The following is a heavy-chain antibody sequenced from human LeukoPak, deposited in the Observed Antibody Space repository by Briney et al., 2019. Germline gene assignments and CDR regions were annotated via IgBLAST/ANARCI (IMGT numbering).Heavy chain of an antibody. CDR1: GGSISSSSYY. D-gene: IGHD3-10*01. V-gene: IGHV4-39*07. Sequence: SETLSLTCTVSGGSISSSSYYWGWTRQPPGKGLEWIGSIYYSGSTYYNPSLKSRVTISVDMSKYQFSLKLSSVTAADTAVYYCARFYYGSGAYGMDDWGQGTTVTVSS. J-gene: IGHJ6*02. CDR2: IYYSGST. CDR3: ARFYYGSGAYGMDD.